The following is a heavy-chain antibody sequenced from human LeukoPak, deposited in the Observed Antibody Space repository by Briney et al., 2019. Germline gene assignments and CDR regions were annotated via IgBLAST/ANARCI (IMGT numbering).Heavy chain of an antibody. Sequence: PGESLKISCKGSGYSFSSYWIGWVRQMPGKGLEWMGIMYAADSDTRYSPSFQGQVTISVDKSISTAYLQWSSLKASDTAMYYCARVRGLALSYLGPADYWGQGTLVTVSS. V-gene: IGHV5-51*01. CDR3: ARVRGLALSYLGPADY. D-gene: IGHD3-16*01. CDR2: MYAADSDT. CDR1: GYSFSSYW. J-gene: IGHJ4*02.